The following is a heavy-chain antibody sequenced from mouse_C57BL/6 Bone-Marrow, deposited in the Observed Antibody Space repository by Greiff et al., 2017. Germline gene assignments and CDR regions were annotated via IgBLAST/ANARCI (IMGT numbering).Heavy chain of an antibody. CDR2: IDPSDSYT. CDR3: AIFYYCSSMFAY. CDR1: GYTFTSYW. J-gene: IGHJ3*01. V-gene: IGHV1-59*01. D-gene: IGHD1-1*01. Sequence: QVQLQQPGAELVRPGTSVKLSCKASGYTFTSYWMHWVKQRPGQGLEWIGVIDPSDSYTNYNQKFKGKATLTVDTSSSTAYLQLSSLTSEDSAVYYCAIFYYCSSMFAYWGQGTLVTVSA.